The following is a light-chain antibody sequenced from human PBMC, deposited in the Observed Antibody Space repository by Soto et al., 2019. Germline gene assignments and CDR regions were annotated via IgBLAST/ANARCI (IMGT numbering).Light chain of an antibody. CDR1: QYVSIN. Sequence: ETVMTHSPATLSVSPWEVATLSCRASQYVSINVAWYQQKPGQAPRLLIYGASTRATGIPDRFSGSGSGTDFSLTIRGLKPEDFAVYYCQQYRMSPNTFGQGTRLEIK. CDR3: QQYRMSPNT. CDR2: GAS. V-gene: IGKV3D-15*02. J-gene: IGKJ5*01.